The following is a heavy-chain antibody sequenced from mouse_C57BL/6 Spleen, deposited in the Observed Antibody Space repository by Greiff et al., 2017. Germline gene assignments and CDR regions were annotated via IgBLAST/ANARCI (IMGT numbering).Heavy chain of an antibody. CDR2: IYPGDGDT. J-gene: IGHJ3*01. CDR3: ASGYYGSSYSY. CDR1: GYAFSSSW. V-gene: IGHV1-82*01. D-gene: IGHD1-1*01. Sequence: VQLQQSGPELVKPGASVKISCKASGYAFSSSWMNWVKQRPGKGLEWIGRIYPGDGDTNYNGKFKGKATLTADKSSSTAYMQLSSLTSEDSAVYFSASGYYGSSYSYWGQGTLVTVSA.